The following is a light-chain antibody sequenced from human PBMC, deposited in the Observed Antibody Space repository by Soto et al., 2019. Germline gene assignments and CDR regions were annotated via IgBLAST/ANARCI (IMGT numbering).Light chain of an antibody. V-gene: IGLV2-14*01. CDR3: SSYTTSNTRQIV. J-gene: IGLJ1*01. CDR1: SSDVGGYNY. CDR2: DVS. Sequence: QSALTQPASVSGSPGQSITISCTGTSSDVGGYNYVSWYQQHPGKAPKFMIYDVSNRPSGVSNRFSGSKSGNTASLTISGLQAEEEAGYYCSSYTTSNTRQIVFGTGTKLTVL.